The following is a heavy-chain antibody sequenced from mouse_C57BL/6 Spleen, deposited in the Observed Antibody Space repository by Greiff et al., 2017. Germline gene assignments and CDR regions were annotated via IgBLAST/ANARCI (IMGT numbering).Heavy chain of an antibody. CDR3: ARSLYESAWFAY. CDR1: GFSLTSYG. Sequence: VQVVESGPGLVQPSQSLSITCTVSGFSLTSYGVHWVRQSPGKGLEWLGVIWSGGSTDYNAAFISRLSISKDNSKSQVFFKMNSLQADDTAIYYCARSLYESAWFAYWSQGTLVTVSA. J-gene: IGHJ3*01. D-gene: IGHD2-3*01. CDR2: IWSGGST. V-gene: IGHV2-2*01.